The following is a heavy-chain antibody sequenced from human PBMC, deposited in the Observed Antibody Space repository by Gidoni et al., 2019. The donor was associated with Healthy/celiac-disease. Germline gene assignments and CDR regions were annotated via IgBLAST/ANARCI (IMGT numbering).Heavy chain of an antibody. D-gene: IGHD1-26*01. CDR2: IYYSGST. V-gene: IGHV4-59*08. CDR3: ARHYRGAVLVFDY. Sequence: QVQLQESGPGLVKPSETLSLTCPWIRQPPGKGLEWIGYIYYSGSTNYNPSLKSRVTISVDTSKNQFSLKLSSVTAADTAVYYCARHYRGAVLVFDYWGQGTLVTVSS. J-gene: IGHJ4*02.